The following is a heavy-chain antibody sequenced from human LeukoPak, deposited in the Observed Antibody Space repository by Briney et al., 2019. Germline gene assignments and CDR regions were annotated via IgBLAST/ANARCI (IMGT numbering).Heavy chain of an antibody. V-gene: IGHV4-39*07. Sequence: SETLSLSCTVSGGSISSSSYYWGWIRQPPGKGLEWIGSIYYSGSSYYNPSLDSLATTSVDTSKNQFSLKLSSVTAADTAVYYGARGAVWYLFDYWGQGTLVTVSS. CDR1: GGSISSSSYY. D-gene: IGHD6-13*01. J-gene: IGHJ4*02. CDR2: IYYSGSS. CDR3: ARGAVWYLFDY.